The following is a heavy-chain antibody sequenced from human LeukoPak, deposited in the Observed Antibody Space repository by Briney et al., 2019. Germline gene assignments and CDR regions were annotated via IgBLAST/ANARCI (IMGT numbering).Heavy chain of an antibody. V-gene: IGHV4-4*09. J-gene: IGHJ4*02. Sequence: SETLSLTCTVSGGSISSYYWSWIRQPPGKGLEWIGYIYTSGSTNYIPSLKSRVTISVDTSKNQFALKLSSVTAADTAVYYCVGGYYDSSGYEPWGQGTLVTVSS. CDR1: GGSISSYY. CDR2: IYTSGST. CDR3: VGGYYDSSGYEP. D-gene: IGHD3-22*01.